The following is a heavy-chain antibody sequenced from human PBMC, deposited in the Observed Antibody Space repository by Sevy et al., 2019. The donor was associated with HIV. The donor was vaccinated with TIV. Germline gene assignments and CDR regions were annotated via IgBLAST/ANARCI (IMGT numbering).Heavy chain of an antibody. V-gene: IGHV1-69*05. CDR1: GGTLTTYA. J-gene: IGHJ6*02. Sequence: ASVKVSCKASGGTLTTYAISWVRQAPGQGLEWMGGIIPMFGTTIFAQKFQGRVTLTTDESTSTAYMELRSLRAADTAVYYCAIYNYDSRRYSPLYYYGLDVWGQGTTVTVSS. D-gene: IGHD3-22*01. CDR3: AIYNYDSRRYSPLYYYGLDV. CDR2: IIPMFGTT.